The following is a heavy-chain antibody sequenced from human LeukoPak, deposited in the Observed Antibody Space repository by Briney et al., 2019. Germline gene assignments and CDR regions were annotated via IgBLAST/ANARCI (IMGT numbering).Heavy chain of an antibody. CDR2: IYHSGST. CDR1: GYSISSGYY. V-gene: IGHV4-38-2*01. Sequence: SETLSLTCAVSGYSISSGYYWGWIRQPPGKGLEWIGSIYHSGSTYYNPSLKSRVTISVDTSKNQFSLKLSTVTAADTAVYYCARRLGYCSSTSCYYYFDYWGQGTLVTVSS. D-gene: IGHD2-2*01. CDR3: ARRLGYCSSTSCYYYFDY. J-gene: IGHJ4*02.